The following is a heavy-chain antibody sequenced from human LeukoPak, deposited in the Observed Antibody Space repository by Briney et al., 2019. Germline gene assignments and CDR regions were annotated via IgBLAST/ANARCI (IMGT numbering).Heavy chain of an antibody. CDR2: IYTSGST. J-gene: IGHJ2*01. V-gene: IGHV4-4*07. Sequence: SETLSLTCTVSGGSINSYYWSWIRQPAGKGLEGIGRIYTSGSTNYNPSLKSRVTMSVDTSKNQFSLKLSSVTAADTAVYYCASQIRTRWYFDLWGRGTLVTVSS. CDR3: ASQIRTRWYFDL. CDR1: GGSINSYY. D-gene: IGHD2-2*01.